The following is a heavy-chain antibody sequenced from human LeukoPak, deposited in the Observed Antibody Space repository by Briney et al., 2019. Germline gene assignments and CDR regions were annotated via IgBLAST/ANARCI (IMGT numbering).Heavy chain of an antibody. CDR2: ISYDGSDK. J-gene: IGHJ6*04. V-gene: IGHV3-30*04. CDR3: ARDLYGSRSKRCGMDV. D-gene: IGHD3-10*01. Sequence: PGGSLRLSCVASGFTFSNNVIHWIRQGPGKGLDWVAMISYDGSDKYYADSVKGRFTISRDNSKDTLYLQMTSLRAEDTAVYYCARDLYGSRSKRCGMDVWGKGTTVTVST. CDR1: GFTFSNNV.